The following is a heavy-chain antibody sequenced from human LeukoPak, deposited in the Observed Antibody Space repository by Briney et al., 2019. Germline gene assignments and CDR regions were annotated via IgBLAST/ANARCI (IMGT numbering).Heavy chain of an antibody. J-gene: IGHJ4*02. D-gene: IGHD2-2*01. V-gene: IGHV3-7*01. CDR3: ARGAPYCSPTSCIGLDY. Sequence: GGSLRLSCAASGFTFSDYWMTWVRQAPGKGLEWVANIKPGGGEKYYVDSVKGRFTISRDNAKNSLYLQLNSLRAGDTAVYYCARGAPYCSPTSCIGLDYWGQGTLVAVSS. CDR2: IKPGGGEK. CDR1: GFTFSDYW.